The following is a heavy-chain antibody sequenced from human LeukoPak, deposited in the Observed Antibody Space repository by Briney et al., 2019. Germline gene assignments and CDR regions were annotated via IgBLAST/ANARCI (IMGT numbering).Heavy chain of an antibody. V-gene: IGHV3-7*01. D-gene: IGHD3-16*01. CDR1: GFTFSNYW. Sequence: HAGGSLRLSCEASGFTFSNYWMSWVRQAPGKGLEWVANIKQDGSEKYYVDSVKGRFTISRDNAKNSLYLQMNSLRAEDTAVYYCARDEDSQGGYWGQGTLVTVSS. J-gene: IGHJ4*02. CDR3: ARDEDSQGGY. CDR2: IKQDGSEK.